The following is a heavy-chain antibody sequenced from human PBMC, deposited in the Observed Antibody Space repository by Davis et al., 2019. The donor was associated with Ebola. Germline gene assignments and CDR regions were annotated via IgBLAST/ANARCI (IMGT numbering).Heavy chain of an antibody. D-gene: IGHD1-1*01. V-gene: IGHV1-69-2*01. J-gene: IGHJ5*02. CDR2: VDPKAGKT. Sequence: ASVKVSCKGSGYSFSDYYIHWVQGAPGKGLEWVGLVDPKAGKTVYAEKFQGRVTITADKSTSTAYMELSSLRSGDTAVYYCARDDWNQNWFDPWGQGTLVTVSS. CDR3: ARDDWNQNWFDP. CDR1: GYSFSDYY.